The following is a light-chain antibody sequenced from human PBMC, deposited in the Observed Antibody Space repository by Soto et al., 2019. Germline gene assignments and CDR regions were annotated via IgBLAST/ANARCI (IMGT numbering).Light chain of an antibody. J-gene: IGKJ2*01. CDR2: AAS. CDR3: QQYGSSPPYT. Sequence: DMVLTQSPGTLSLSPGERATLSCRASRSFASSYLGWYQQKPGQAPRLLLYAASKRATSIPDRFSGSGSGTDFTLTINRLEPEDSAVYYCQQYGSSPPYTFGQGTKVEI. V-gene: IGKV3-20*01. CDR1: RSFASSY.